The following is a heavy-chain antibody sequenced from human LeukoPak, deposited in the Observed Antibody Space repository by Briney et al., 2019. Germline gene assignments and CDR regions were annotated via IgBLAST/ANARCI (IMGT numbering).Heavy chain of an antibody. CDR3: ARDNSVGDTAWWFDP. D-gene: IGHD1-26*01. J-gene: IGHJ5*02. Sequence: ASVNVSCKASGYTFTSYYMHWVRQAPGKGLEGMGIINPSGGSTSYAQKFQGRVTTTRDMSTSTDYMELSSLRSEDTAVYYCARDNSVGDTAWWFDPWGQGTLVTVSS. CDR1: GYTFTSYY. V-gene: IGHV1-46*01. CDR2: INPSGGST.